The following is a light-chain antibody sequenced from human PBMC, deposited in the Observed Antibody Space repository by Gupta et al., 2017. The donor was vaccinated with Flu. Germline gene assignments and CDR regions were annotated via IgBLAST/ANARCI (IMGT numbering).Light chain of an antibody. V-gene: IGLV1-51*02. Sequence: QSVLTQLPPISAAPGQSVTISCSGSSSNIGNTFVSWYQQLPGTAPKLLIYENNKRPSGIPDRFSGSKSGTSAALGITGLQTGDEADYYCGTWDVSLSTDVFGTGTKVTVL. J-gene: IGLJ1*01. CDR3: GTWDVSLSTDV. CDR1: SSNIGNTF. CDR2: ENN.